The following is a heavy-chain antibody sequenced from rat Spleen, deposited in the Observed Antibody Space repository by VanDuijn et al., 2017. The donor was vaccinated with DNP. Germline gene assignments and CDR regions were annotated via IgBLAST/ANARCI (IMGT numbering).Heavy chain of an antibody. CDR3: ARDGQWDYRDY. CDR1: GFSLNSYS. Sequence: QVQLKESGPGRVKPSETLSLTCTVSGFSLNSYSVSWVRQPAGKGPEWLGRMWYDGDAAYNPAHKSRLIITRDTSKSQVFLKLNSLQTADTATYYCARDGQWDYRDYWGQGVLVTVSS. J-gene: IGHJ2*01. CDR2: MWYDGDA. D-gene: IGHD1-1*01. V-gene: IGHV2-34*01.